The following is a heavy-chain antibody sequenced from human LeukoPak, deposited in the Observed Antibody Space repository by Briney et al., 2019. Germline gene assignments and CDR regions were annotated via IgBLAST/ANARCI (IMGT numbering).Heavy chain of an antibody. Sequence: GGSLRLSCAASGFTVSGNFLSWVRRAPGKGLECVSVIYSGGSTFYTDSVKGRFTISRDNSKNTLYLQMNNLRAEDTAVYYCAAGYNYGFLDYWGRGTLVTVSS. V-gene: IGHV3-66*01. J-gene: IGHJ4*02. CDR3: AAGYNYGFLDY. CDR2: IYSGGST. CDR1: GFTVSGNF. D-gene: IGHD5-18*01.